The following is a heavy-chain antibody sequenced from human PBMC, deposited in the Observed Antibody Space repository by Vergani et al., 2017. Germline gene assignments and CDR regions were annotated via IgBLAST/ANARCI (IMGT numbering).Heavy chain of an antibody. Sequence: QVQLQQWGAGLLKPSETLSLTCTVSGGSISSHYWSWIRQPPGKGLEWIGYIYYSGSTNYNPSLKSRVTISVDTSKNQFSLKLSSVTAADTAVYYCARDRRASYYDFWSGYYIPLSTHGMDVWGQGTTVTVSS. CDR3: ARDRRASYYDFWSGYYIPLSTHGMDV. D-gene: IGHD3-3*01. V-gene: IGHV4-59*11. J-gene: IGHJ6*02. CDR2: IYYSGST. CDR1: GGSISSHY.